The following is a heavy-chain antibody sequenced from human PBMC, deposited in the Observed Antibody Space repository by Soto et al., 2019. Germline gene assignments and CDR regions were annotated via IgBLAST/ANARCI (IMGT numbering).Heavy chain of an antibody. CDR1: VDSSSASF. CDR3: ARGMAEAWEVGDF. Sequence: PSETLSLTCLVYVDSSSASFWTWIRQPPGKGLEWIGGITHSGHTNYNPSLKSRVTISEDTSRKQLSLELNSGTAADSAMYSCARGMAEAWEVGDFWGYGAPVTVS. J-gene: IGHJ4*03. D-gene: IGHD1-26*01. V-gene: IGHV4-34*01. CDR2: ITHSGHT.